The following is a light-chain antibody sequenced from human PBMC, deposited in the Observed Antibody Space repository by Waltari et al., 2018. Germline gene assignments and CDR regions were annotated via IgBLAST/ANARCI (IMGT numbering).Light chain of an antibody. CDR3: SSYTSSSTWV. Sequence: QSALTPPASVSGSPGQSISISCTGTSSDVGVYNYVSRYQQHPGKAPKLLIYEVSNRPSGVSNRFSGSKSDNTASLTISGLQAEDEADYYCSSYTSSSTWVFGGGTKLTVL. CDR1: SSDVGVYNY. J-gene: IGLJ3*02. CDR2: EVS. V-gene: IGLV2-14*01.